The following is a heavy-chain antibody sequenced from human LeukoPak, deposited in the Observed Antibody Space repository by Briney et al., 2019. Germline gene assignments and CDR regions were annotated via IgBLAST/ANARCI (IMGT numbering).Heavy chain of an antibody. J-gene: IGHJ4*02. CDR2: IWYDGSNK. Sequence: SGRSLRLSCAASGFTFSSYGRHWVRQAPGKGLEWVALIWYDGSNKYYTDSVKGRLTISRDNSKNTLYLQMNSLRAEDTAVYYCARDLMVRGVNPHYWGQGTLVTVSS. V-gene: IGHV3-33*01. CDR3: ARDLMVRGVNPHY. D-gene: IGHD3-10*01. CDR1: GFTFSSYG.